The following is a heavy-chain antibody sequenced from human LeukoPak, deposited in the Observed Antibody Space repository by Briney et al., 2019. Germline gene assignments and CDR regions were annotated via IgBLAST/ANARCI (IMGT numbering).Heavy chain of an antibody. J-gene: IGHJ4*02. D-gene: IGHD3-16*01. CDR1: GGSISSSSYY. V-gene: IGHV4-39*07. CDR2: IYYSGST. CDR3: ARGGGITYFDY. Sequence: SETLSLTCTVSGGSISSSSYYWGWIRQPPGKGLEWIGSIYYSGSTYYNPSLKSRVTISVDTSKNQFSLKLSSVTAADAAVYYCARGGGITYFDYWGQGTLVTVSS.